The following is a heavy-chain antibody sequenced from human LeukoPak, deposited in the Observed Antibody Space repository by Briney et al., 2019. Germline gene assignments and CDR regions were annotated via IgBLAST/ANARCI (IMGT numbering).Heavy chain of an antibody. J-gene: IGHJ6*02. Sequence: GGSLRLSCAASGFTFSSYSMNWVRQAPGKGLEWVSYISSSSSTIYYADSVKGRFTISRDNAKNSLYLQMNSLRAEDTAVYYCARVSTTTVTNRYYYYGMDVWGQGTTVTVS. V-gene: IGHV3-48*04. CDR2: ISSSSSTI. D-gene: IGHD4-17*01. CDR1: GFTFSSYS. CDR3: ARVSTTTVTNRYYYYGMDV.